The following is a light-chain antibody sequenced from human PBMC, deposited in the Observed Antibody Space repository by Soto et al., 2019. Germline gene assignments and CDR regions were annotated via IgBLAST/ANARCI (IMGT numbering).Light chain of an antibody. CDR2: KAS. CDR1: QTISSW. V-gene: IGKV1-5*03. CDR3: QHYNRFPRT. J-gene: IGKJ1*01. Sequence: DIQMTQSPSTLSGSVGDRVTITCRASQTISSWLAWYQQKPGKAPKLLIYKASTLKSGVPSRFSGSGSGTEFTLTISSLQPDDFATYYCQHYNRFPRTFGQGTKVDIK.